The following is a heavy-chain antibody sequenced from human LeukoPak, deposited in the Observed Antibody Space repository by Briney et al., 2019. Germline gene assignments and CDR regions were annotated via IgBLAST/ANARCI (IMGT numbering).Heavy chain of an antibody. CDR3: ARGVRYFDWLLPYYFDY. J-gene: IGHJ4*02. D-gene: IGHD3-9*01. CDR2: IYYSGST. CDR1: GGSISSYY. Sequence: SETLSLTCTVSGGSISSYYWSSVRQPPGKGLEWFGYIYYSGSTNYNPSLKSRVTISVDSSKNQFSLKLSSVTAADTAVYYCARGVRYFDWLLPYYFDYWGQGNLVTVSS. V-gene: IGHV4-59*01.